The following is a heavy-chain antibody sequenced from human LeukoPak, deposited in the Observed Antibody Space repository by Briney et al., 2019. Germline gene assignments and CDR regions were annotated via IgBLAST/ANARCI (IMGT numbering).Heavy chain of an antibody. Sequence: PGGSLRLSCAASGFTFSSYSMNWVRQAPGKGLEWVSSISSSSSYIYYADSVKGRFTISRDNAKNSLYLQMNSLRAEDTAVYYYAREAVLLWGRGGNYFDYWGQGTLVTVSS. J-gene: IGHJ4*02. CDR2: ISSSSSYI. CDR3: AREAVLLWGRGGNYFDY. V-gene: IGHV3-21*01. CDR1: GFTFSSYS. D-gene: IGHD3-10*01.